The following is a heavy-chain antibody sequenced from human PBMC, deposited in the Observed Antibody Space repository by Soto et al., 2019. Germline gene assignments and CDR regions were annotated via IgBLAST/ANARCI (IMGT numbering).Heavy chain of an antibody. J-gene: IGHJ4*02. V-gene: IGHV3-23*01. Sequence: PGGSLRLSCAASGFTFSSYAMSWVRQAPGKGLEWVSAISGSGGSTYYADSVKGRFTISRDNSKNTLYLQMNSLRAEDTAVYYCAKGYYDFWSGYVHFDYWGQGTLVTVSS. CDR1: GFTFSSYA. CDR3: AKGYYDFWSGYVHFDY. CDR2: ISGSGGST. D-gene: IGHD3-3*01.